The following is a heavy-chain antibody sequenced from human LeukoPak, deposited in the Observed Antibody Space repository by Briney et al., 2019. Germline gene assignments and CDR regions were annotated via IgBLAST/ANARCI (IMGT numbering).Heavy chain of an antibody. J-gene: IGHJ5*02. CDR2: IIPILGIT. CDR1: GGTFSSYA. D-gene: IGHD6-13*01. V-gene: IGHV1-69*04. Sequence: SVKVSCKASGGTFSSYAISWVRQAPGQGLEWMGRIIPILGITNYAQKFQGRVTITADKSTSTAYMELSSLRSEDTAVYYCARVRAAYSGSWYEESPWGQGTLVTVSS. CDR3: ARVRAAYSGSWYEESP.